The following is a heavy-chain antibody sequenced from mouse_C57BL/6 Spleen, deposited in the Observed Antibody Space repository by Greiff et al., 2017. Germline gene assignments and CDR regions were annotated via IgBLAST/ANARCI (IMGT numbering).Heavy chain of an antibody. CDR2: IYPGSGST. Sequence: VQLQQPGAELVKPGASVKMSCKASGYTFTSYWITWVKQRPGQGLEWIGDIYPGSGSTNYNEKFKSKATLTVDTSSSTAYMQLSSLTSEDSAVYYCARGKYSYGSSYWFAYWGQGTLVTVSA. V-gene: IGHV1-55*01. CDR1: GYTFTSYW. D-gene: IGHD1-1*01. J-gene: IGHJ3*01. CDR3: ARGKYSYGSSYWFAY.